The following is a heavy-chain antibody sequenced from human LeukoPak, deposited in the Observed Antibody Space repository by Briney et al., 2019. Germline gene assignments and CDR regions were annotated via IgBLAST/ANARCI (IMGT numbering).Heavy chain of an antibody. CDR3: ARDALVRGIYFDN. V-gene: IGHV3-48*03. D-gene: IGHD3-10*01. J-gene: IGHJ4*02. Sequence: PGGSLRLSCAASGFTFSSYEMNWVRQAPGKGLEWISWITSSGSSIYYADSVKGRFTISRDNAENSLYLQMNSLRAEDTAVYFCARDALVRGIYFDNWGQGTLVTVSS. CDR2: ITSSGSSI. CDR1: GFTFSSYE.